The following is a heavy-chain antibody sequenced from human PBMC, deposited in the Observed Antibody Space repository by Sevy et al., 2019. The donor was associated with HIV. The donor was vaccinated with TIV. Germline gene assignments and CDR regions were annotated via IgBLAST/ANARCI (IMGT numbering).Heavy chain of an antibody. Sequence: GESLKISCAASGFTFSSYWMSWVRQAPGKGLEWVANIKQDGSEKYYVDSVKGRFTISRDNAKNSLYLQMNSLRAEDTAVYYCARGVLGYCSGGSCPGPRILYGMDVWGQGTTVTVSS. CDR2: IKQDGSEK. CDR1: GFTFSSYW. D-gene: IGHD2-15*01. V-gene: IGHV3-7*01. J-gene: IGHJ6*02. CDR3: ARGVLGYCSGGSCPGPRILYGMDV.